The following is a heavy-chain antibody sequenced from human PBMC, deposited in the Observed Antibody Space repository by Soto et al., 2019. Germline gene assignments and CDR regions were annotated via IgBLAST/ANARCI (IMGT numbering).Heavy chain of an antibody. CDR2: ISYDGSNK. Sequence: PGGSLRLSCAASGFTFSSYAMHWVRQAPGKGLEWVAVISYDGSNKYYADSVKGRFTISRDNSKNTLYLQMNSLRAEDTAVYYCARDLGALGDYGDYGMDVWGQGTTVTVSS. CDR1: GFTFSSYA. V-gene: IGHV3-30-3*01. J-gene: IGHJ6*02. CDR3: ARDLGALGDYGDYGMDV. D-gene: IGHD4-17*01.